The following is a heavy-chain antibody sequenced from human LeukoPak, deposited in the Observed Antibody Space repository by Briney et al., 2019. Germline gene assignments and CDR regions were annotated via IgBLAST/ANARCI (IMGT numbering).Heavy chain of an antibody. V-gene: IGHV1-2*02. CDR3: ARGKGVVPAAADAFDI. D-gene: IGHD2-2*01. Sequence: ASVKVSCKASGYTFTGYYMHWVRQAPGQGLEWMGWINPNSGGTNYAQKFQGRVTMTRDTSISTAYMELSRLRSDDTAVYYCARGKGVVPAAADAFDIWGQGTMVTVPP. CDR2: INPNSGGT. CDR1: GYTFTGYY. J-gene: IGHJ3*02.